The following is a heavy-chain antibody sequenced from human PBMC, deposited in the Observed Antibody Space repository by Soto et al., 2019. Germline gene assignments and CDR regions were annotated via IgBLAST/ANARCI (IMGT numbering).Heavy chain of an antibody. Sequence: ASVKVSCKASGYTFTGYYMHWVRQAPGQGLEWMGWINPNSGGTNYAQKFQGRVTMTRDTSISTAYMELSRLRSDDTAVYYCARVGSRYDPAYYSYYYCMPVWSQCTTVTVSS. CDR2: INPNSGGT. J-gene: IGHJ6*02. CDR1: GYTFTGYY. D-gene: IGHD3-22*01. V-gene: IGHV1-2*02. CDR3: ARVGSRYDPAYYSYYYCMPV.